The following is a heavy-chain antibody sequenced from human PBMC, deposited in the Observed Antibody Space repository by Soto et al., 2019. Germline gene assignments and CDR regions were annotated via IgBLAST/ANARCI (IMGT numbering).Heavy chain of an antibody. V-gene: IGHV3-20*04. CDR2: INWNGGST. Sequence: GSLRLSCAASGFTFDDYGMSWVRQAPGKGLEWVSGINWNGGSTGYADSVKGRFTISRDNAKNSLYLQMNSLRAEDTALYYCARETLVGGNYYYYGMDVWGQGTTVTVSS. D-gene: IGHD1-26*01. CDR3: ARETLVGGNYYYYGMDV. J-gene: IGHJ6*02. CDR1: GFTFDDYG.